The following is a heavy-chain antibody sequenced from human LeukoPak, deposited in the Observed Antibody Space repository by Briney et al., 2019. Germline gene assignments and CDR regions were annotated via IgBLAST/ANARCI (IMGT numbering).Heavy chain of an antibody. CDR2: IYYSGST. CDR3: ARIAVAATGYNWFDP. V-gene: IGHV4-39*07. J-gene: IGHJ5*02. CDR1: GGSISSSSYY. Sequence: SETLSLTCTVSGGSISSSSYYWGWIRQPPGKGLEWIGSIYYSGSTYYNPSLKSRVTISVDTSKNQFSLRLSSVTAADTAVYYCARIAVAATGYNWFDPWGQGTLVTVSS. D-gene: IGHD6-19*01.